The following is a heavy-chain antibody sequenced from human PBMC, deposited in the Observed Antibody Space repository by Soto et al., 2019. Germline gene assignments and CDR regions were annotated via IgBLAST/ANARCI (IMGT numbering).Heavy chain of an antibody. CDR1: GYSFTDYH. V-gene: IGHV1-2*04. J-gene: IGHJ6*02. D-gene: IGHD2-8*01. Sequence: ASVKVSCKASGYSFTDYHIHWVRQAPGQGLEWLGRINPKSGGTSTAQKFQGWVTMTRDRSISTVYMELARLRSDDTAVYFCARGHSTDCSNGVCSFFYNHEMDVWGQGTTVTVSS. CDR3: ARGHSTDCSNGVCSFFYNHEMDV. CDR2: INPKSGGT.